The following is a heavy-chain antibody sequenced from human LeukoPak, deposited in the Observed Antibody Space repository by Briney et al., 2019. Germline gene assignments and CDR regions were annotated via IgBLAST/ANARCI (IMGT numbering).Heavy chain of an antibody. CDR3: ARLALEDYYFDY. CDR1: GGSISSYY. D-gene: IGHD1-1*01. V-gene: IGHV4-59*05. J-gene: IGHJ4*02. Sequence: SETLSLTCTVSGGSISSYYWSWIRQPPGKGLEWIGSIYYSGSTYYNPSLKSRVTISVDTSKNQFSLKLSSVTAADTAVYYCARLALEDYYFDYWGQGTLVTVSS. CDR2: IYYSGST.